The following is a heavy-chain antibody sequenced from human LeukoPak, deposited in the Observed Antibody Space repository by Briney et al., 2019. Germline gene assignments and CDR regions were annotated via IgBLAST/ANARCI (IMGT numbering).Heavy chain of an antibody. CDR1: GFIFSNCW. V-gene: IGHV3-7*01. J-gene: IGHJ1*01. Sequence: GGSLRLSCETSGFIFSNCWMTWVRQAPGKGLEWLANIKTDGSEKYYADSVKGRFTISRDNAKNSLYLQMNSLRAEDTAVYYCATYSTRNAREFQSWGQGTLVTVSS. CDR2: IKTDGSEK. CDR3: ATYSTRNAREFQS. D-gene: IGHD4-11*01.